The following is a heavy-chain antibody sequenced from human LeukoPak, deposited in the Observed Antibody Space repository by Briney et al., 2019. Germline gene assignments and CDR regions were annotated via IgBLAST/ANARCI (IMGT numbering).Heavy chain of an antibody. D-gene: IGHD2-2*03. J-gene: IGHJ4*02. CDR2: IIPSGGTT. V-gene: IGHV3-23*01. CDR1: GFTFSNYG. Sequence: GGSLRLSCTASGFTFSNYGMNWVRQAPGKGLEWVSGIIPSGGTTYYADSVKGRFTISRDYSQNTMYLQMNSLRAEDTALYFCAKDSGWILFDDWGQGTLVTVSS. CDR3: AKDSGWILFDD.